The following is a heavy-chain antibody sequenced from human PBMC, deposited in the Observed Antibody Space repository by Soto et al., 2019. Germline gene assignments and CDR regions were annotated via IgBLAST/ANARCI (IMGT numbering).Heavy chain of an antibody. D-gene: IGHD2-8*01. CDR3: AKSFTQSNGWRAYRHKTHFDY. V-gene: IGHV3-23*01. J-gene: IGHJ4*02. CDR2: ISGAGDTT. Sequence: EVRLLESGGGLVQPGGSLRLSCEGSGFTFTNYGMDWVRQAPGKGLEWISVISGAGDTTYYADSVKGRFIISRDNSKTTLYLQRNSLRAEDTALYYCAKSFTQSNGWRAYRHKTHFDYWGQGALVTVTS. CDR1: GFTFTNYG.